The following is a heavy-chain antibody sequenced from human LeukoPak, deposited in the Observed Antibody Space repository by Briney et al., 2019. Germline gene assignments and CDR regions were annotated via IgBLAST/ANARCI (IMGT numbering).Heavy chain of an antibody. CDR1: GYSFTSYW. CDR3: ARHSNYYDSSGYYQFDY. CDR2: IYPGDSDT. V-gene: IGHV5-51*01. J-gene: IGHJ4*02. Sequence: GESLKISCKGSGYSFTSYWIGWVRQMPGKGLEWMGIIYPGDSDTRYSPSFQGQVTISADKSISTAYLQWSSLKASDTAMYYCARHSNYYDSSGYYQFDYRGQGTLVTVSS. D-gene: IGHD3-22*01.